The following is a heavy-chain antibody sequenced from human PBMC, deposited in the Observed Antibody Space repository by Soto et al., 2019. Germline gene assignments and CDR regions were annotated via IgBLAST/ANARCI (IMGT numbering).Heavy chain of an antibody. CDR3: EKDISWFGEWHAFDI. Sequence: EVQLLESGGGLVQPGGSLRLSCAASGFTCSSYAMSWVRQAPGKGLDWVSAISGSGGSTYSADSVKGRFTISRDNSKNTLYMQMTSLRAEDTAVYYCEKDISWFGEWHAFDIWGQGTMVTVSS. CDR2: ISGSGGST. J-gene: IGHJ3*02. CDR1: GFTCSSYA. D-gene: IGHD3-10*01. V-gene: IGHV3-23*01.